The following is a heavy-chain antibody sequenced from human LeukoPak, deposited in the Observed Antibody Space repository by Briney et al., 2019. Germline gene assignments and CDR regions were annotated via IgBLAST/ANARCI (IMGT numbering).Heavy chain of an antibody. J-gene: IGHJ6*03. D-gene: IGHD3-3*02. CDR1: GGSISSDDYS. Sequence: SETLSLTCAVSGGSISSDDYSWSWIRQPPGKALEWIGYIYYSGSTYYNPSLKSRVTISVDTSKNQFSLKLSSVTAADAAVYYCASSNYYYYYMDVWGKGTTVTVSS. V-gene: IGHV4-30-2*05. CDR3: ASSNYYYYYMDV. CDR2: IYYSGST.